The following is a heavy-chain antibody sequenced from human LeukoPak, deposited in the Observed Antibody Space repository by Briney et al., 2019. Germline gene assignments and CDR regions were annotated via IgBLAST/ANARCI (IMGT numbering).Heavy chain of an antibody. CDR2: IYSGGST. D-gene: IGHD5-12*01. J-gene: IGHJ4*02. CDR1: GFTVSSNY. CDR3: ARDGEWLRLSY. V-gene: IGHV3-66*01. Sequence: GGSLRLSCAASGFTVSSNYMSWVRQAPGKGLEWVSVIYSGGSTYYADSVKGRFTISRDNSKNTLYLQMNSLRAEDTAVYYCARDGEWLRLSYWGQGTLVTVSS.